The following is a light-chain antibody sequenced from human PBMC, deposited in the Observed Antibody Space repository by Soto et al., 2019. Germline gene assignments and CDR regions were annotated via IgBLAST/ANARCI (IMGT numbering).Light chain of an antibody. CDR1: RSVLYSSSNNNY. CDR3: QQYYSTPYT. V-gene: IGKV4-1*01. CDR2: WAS. Sequence: DIVMTQSPDSLAVSLGERATINCKSSRSVLYSSSNNNYLAWYQQKPGQPPKLLIYWASTRESGVPDRFSGSGSGTDFPLTISSLQAEDVAVYYCQQYYSTPYTFGQGTKPEI. J-gene: IGKJ2*01.